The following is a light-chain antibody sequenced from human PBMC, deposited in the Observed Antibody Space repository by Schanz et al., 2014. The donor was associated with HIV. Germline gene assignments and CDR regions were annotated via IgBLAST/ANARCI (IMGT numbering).Light chain of an antibody. CDR2: DVS. Sequence: QSALTQPASVSGSPGQSITISCTGTSSDIGAYDYVSWYQQHPGRPPKLIIYDVSVRPSGISDRFSGSKSGNTASLTISGLQPEDEADYYCGSYTGSSPLGVFGGGTKVTVL. V-gene: IGLV2-14*03. CDR1: SSDIGAYDY. J-gene: IGLJ3*02. CDR3: GSYTGSSPLGV.